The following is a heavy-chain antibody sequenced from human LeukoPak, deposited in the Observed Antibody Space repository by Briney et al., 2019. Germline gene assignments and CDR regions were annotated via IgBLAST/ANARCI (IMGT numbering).Heavy chain of an antibody. CDR2: TYYRSKWYN. J-gene: IGHJ4*02. V-gene: IGHV6-1*01. D-gene: IGHD4-17*01. CDR3: ARGSVQGNWNSGEYLDY. Sequence: SQTLSVTCAISGGSVSSNSAAWNWLRQSPSRGLEGLGSTYYRSKWYNDYAVSVKSRITINPDTSKNQFSLQMNSVTPEDTAVYYCARGSVQGNWNSGEYLDYWGQGTLVTVSA. CDR1: GGSVSSNSAA.